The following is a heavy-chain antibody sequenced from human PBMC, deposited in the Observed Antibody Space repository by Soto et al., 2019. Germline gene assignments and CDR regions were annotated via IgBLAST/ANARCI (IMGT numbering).Heavy chain of an antibody. CDR2: ISGSGDTT. J-gene: IGHJ4*02. V-gene: IGHV3-23*01. CDR3: AKQKRSITMVRGVISYFDY. D-gene: IGHD3-10*01. Sequence: GGSLILSCVISRLTFSNYALNWVRQAPGKGLEWVSSISGSGDTTYYADSVKGRFTISRDNSKNTLYLQMNSLRAEDTAVYYCAKQKRSITMVRGVISYFDYWGQGTLVTVSS. CDR1: RLTFSNYA.